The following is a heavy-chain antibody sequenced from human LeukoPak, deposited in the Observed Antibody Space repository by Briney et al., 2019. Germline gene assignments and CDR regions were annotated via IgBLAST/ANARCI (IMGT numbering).Heavy chain of an antibody. CDR2: ISYDGSNK. CDR1: GFTFSNYA. CDR3: AKDARPAPRGYFXX. Sequence: GGSLRLSCAASGFTFSNYAMHWVRRAPGKGLEWVVVISYDGSNKYYADSVKGRFTISRDNSKNTLYLQMNSLRAEDTALYYCAKDARPAPRGYFXXXXXXTLVTVSS. J-gene: IGHJ4*03. V-gene: IGHV3-30-3*01.